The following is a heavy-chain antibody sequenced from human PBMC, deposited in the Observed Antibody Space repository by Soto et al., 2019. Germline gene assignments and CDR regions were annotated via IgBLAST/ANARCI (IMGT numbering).Heavy chain of an antibody. V-gene: IGHV4-34*01. CDR3: ARDKITGLFDY. CDR1: GGYFSGYY. CDR2: INHSGST. J-gene: IGHJ4*02. Sequence: QVQLQQWGAGLLKPSETLSLTCAVYGGYFSGYYWPWIRQPPGTGLEWIGEINHSGSTNYNPSLKSRVTISVATSKNQFSLKLTSVTAADTAVYYCARDKITGLFDYWGQGTLVTVSS. D-gene: IGHD2-8*02.